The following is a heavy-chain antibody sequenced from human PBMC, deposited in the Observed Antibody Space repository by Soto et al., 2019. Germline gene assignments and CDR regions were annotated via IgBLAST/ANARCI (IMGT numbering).Heavy chain of an antibody. V-gene: IGHV4-4*02. D-gene: IGHD1-26*01. CDR2: IYHSGST. CDR1: GGSISSSNW. J-gene: IGHJ6*02. CDR3: ARVSGSYYYGMDV. Sequence: QVQLQESGPGLVKPSGTLSLTCAVSGGSISSSNWWSWVRQPPGKGLEWIGEIYHSGSTNYNPSLMSRVTISVDKSKNQFSRRLTSVTAADTAVYYCARVSGSYYYGMDVWGQGTTVTVSS.